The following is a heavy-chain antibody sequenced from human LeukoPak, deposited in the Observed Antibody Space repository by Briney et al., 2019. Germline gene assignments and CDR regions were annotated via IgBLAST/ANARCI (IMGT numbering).Heavy chain of an antibody. D-gene: IGHD6-13*01. CDR3: AKGVAAGTWGTSFDF. Sequence: PGRSLSLSCAASGFTFSNYPIHWVRQAPGKGPEWVAVISYDGNYKYYAESVKGRFTVSRDNSKNTVYLQMDSLRAEDTAVYYCAKGVAAGTWGTSFDFWGQGTLATVSS. CDR2: ISYDGNYK. J-gene: IGHJ4*02. CDR1: GFTFSNYP. V-gene: IGHV3-30*01.